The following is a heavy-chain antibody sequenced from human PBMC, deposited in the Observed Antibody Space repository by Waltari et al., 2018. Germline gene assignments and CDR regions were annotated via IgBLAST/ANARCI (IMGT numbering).Heavy chain of an antibody. V-gene: IGHV4-39*01. D-gene: IGHD5-12*01. CDR1: GGSITRNRHY. J-gene: IGHJ3*01. CDR2: ISYAGAT. Sequence: QLQLQESGPGLVKPSEPLSLNCSVSGGSITRNRHYWGWIRQPPGQGLEWIGTISYAGATYSSPSLNSRVTVSRDTSKNQLSLTLGSVTASDTAVYYCATYIGASVGTAAFDVWGQGAMVTVSS. CDR3: ATYIGASVGTAAFDV.